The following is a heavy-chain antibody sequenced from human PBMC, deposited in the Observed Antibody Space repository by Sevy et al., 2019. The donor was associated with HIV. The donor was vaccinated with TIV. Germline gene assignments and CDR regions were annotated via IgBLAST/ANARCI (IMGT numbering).Heavy chain of an antibody. CDR2: INYSGIT. Sequence: SETLSHTCTVSGASISSSGHYWGWIRQPPGKGLEWIASINYSGITFYNPSLKSRVTISADTSKNQFSLRLSSVTAADSSIHFCVGPKLTYANGWHYSDYWGQGTVVTVSS. J-gene: IGHJ4*02. CDR1: GASISSSGHY. V-gene: IGHV4-39*01. D-gene: IGHD2-2*01. CDR3: VGPKLTYANGWHYSDY.